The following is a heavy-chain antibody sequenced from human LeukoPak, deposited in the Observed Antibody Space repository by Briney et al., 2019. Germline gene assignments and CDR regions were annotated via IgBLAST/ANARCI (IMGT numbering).Heavy chain of an antibody. CDR1: GGSISSSSYY. D-gene: IGHD3-10*01. J-gene: IGHJ5*02. CDR2: IYYSGST. V-gene: IGHV4-39*07. Sequence: SETLSLTCTVSGGSISSSSYYWGWIRQPPGKGLEWIGSIYYSGSTYYNPSLKSRVTISVDTSKNQFSLKLSSVTAADTAVYYCARDPMGGGFDPRGQGTLVTVSS. CDR3: ARDPMGGGFDP.